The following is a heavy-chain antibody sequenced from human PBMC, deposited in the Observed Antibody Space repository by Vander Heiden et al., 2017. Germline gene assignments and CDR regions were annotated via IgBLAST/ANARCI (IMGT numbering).Heavy chain of an antibody. CDR1: GFTCSSYS. V-gene: IGHV3-48*02. CDR3: ASLYDSSG. J-gene: IGHJ4*02. D-gene: IGHD3-22*01. CDR2: ISSSRRTI. Sequence: EVQLVESGGGLVQPGGSLRLSCPASGFTCSSYSMNGVSYISSSRRTIDYADSVKGRFTISRDNAKNSLHMKMNSLRDEGTGVDFCASLYDSSGWGQGTLVTVSS.